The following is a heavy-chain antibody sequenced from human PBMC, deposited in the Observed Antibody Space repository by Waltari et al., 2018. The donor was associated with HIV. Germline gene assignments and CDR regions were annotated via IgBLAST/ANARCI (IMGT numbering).Heavy chain of an antibody. D-gene: IGHD3-16*01. CDR2: IWSDGYNK. Sequence: QVYLMESGGGVVQPGGSLKLSCAASGFTFSGYGMHWVHQAPGKGLEWVAVIWSDGYNKFYADSVRGRFTFSRDNSKYTLSLQMNSLRAEDTALYYCVKERGPFNGFDIWGQGTMVTVSS. J-gene: IGHJ3*02. CDR1: GFTFSGYG. V-gene: IGHV3-33*06. CDR3: VKERGPFNGFDI.